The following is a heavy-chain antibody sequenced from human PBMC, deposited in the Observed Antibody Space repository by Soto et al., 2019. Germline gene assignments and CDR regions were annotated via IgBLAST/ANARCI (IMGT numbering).Heavy chain of an antibody. CDR2: ISSGGSTV. Sequence: GGSLRLSCVASRFTFSTYEMHWVRQAPGKGLEWVSYISSGGSTVYYADSVKGRFTISRDNTRNSLYLQMNSLRDEDTALYYCVRYCSTTLCNGVATRTFDYWGQGTLVTVSS. CDR3: VRYCSTTLCNGVATRTFDY. J-gene: IGHJ4*02. D-gene: IGHD2-2*01. CDR1: RFTFSTYE. V-gene: IGHV3-48*03.